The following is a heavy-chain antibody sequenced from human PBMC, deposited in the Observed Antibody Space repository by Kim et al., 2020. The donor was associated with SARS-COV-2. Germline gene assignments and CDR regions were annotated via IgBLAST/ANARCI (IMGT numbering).Heavy chain of an antibody. CDR1: GFTFSSYW. V-gene: IGHV3-7*01. Sequence: GGSLRLSCAASGFTFSSYWMSWVRQAPGKGLEWVANIKQDGSEKYYVDSVKGRFTISRDNAKNSLYLQMNSLRAEDTAVYYCARVDSSWYVYTPYYFDYWGQGTLVTVSS. CDR3: ARVDSSWYVYTPYYFDY. J-gene: IGHJ4*02. D-gene: IGHD6-13*01. CDR2: IKQDGSEK.